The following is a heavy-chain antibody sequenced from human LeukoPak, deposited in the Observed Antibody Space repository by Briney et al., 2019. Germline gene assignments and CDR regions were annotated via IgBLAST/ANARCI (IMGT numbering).Heavy chain of an antibody. CDR1: GFTFSSYA. CDR3: AKEGKYYDFWSGYYPPNHFDY. CDR2: ISGSGGST. D-gene: IGHD3-3*01. Sequence: QPGGSLRLSCAASGFTFSSYAMSWVRQAPGEGLEWVSAISGSGGSTYYADSVKGRFTISRDNSKNTLYLQMNSLRAEDTAIYYCAKEGKYYDFWSGYYPPNHFDYWGQGTLVTVSS. J-gene: IGHJ4*02. V-gene: IGHV3-23*01.